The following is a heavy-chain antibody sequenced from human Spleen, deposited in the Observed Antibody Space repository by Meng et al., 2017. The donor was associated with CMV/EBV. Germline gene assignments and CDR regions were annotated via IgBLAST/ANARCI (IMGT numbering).Heavy chain of an antibody. CDR2: ISTSSTYI. Sequence: GESLKISCAASGFTFNGYNMNWVRQAPGKGLEWVASISTSSTYIFYTDSVKDRFTISRDNSKNTLYLQMNTLRPEDTAVYYCARDLYSSSWHDYYYYYGMDVWGQGTTVTVSS. CDR3: ARDLYSSSWHDYYYYYGMDV. V-gene: IGHV3-21*01. CDR1: GFTFNGYN. D-gene: IGHD6-13*01. J-gene: IGHJ6*02.